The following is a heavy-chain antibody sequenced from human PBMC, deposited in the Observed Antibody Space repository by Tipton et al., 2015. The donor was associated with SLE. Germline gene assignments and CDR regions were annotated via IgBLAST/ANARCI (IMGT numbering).Heavy chain of an antibody. D-gene: IGHD2-2*01. CDR3: ARTWVVVPALFDP. V-gene: IGHV4-61*02. Sequence: LRLSCTVSGGSISSGSYYWSWIRQPAGKGLEWIGRIYTSGSTNYNPSLKSRVTISVDTSKNQFSLKLSFVTAADTAVYYCARTWVVVPALFDPWGQGTLVTVSS. J-gene: IGHJ5*02. CDR2: IYTSGST. CDR1: GGSISSGSYY.